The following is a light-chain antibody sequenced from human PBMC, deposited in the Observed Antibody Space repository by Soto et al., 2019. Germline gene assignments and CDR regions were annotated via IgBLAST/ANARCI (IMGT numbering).Light chain of an antibody. CDR3: QKYNNAPWT. Sequence: DIQMTQSPSSLSASVGDRVTITCRASQAINNYLAWYQQKPGKVPKLLLYAASSLHSGVPSRFSGSGSGTDFTLTISSLKPEDVASYFCQKYNNAPWTFGQGTKVEIK. CDR1: QAINNY. CDR2: AAS. J-gene: IGKJ1*01. V-gene: IGKV1-27*01.